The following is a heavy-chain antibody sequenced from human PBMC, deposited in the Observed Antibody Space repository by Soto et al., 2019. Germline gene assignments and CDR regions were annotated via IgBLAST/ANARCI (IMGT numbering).Heavy chain of an antibody. Sequence: QLMSLTCTVSGGSIRSLGYYWSRIRQHPGKGLEWIGYIYYSGSTYYNPSLKSRVTISVDTSKNQFSLKLSSVTAADTAVYYCASSRPPYYYDSSGYYYNYWGQGTLVTVSS. V-gene: IGHV4-31*03. CDR3: ASSRPPYYYDSSGYYYNY. D-gene: IGHD3-22*01. CDR1: GGSIRSLGYY. CDR2: IYYSGST. J-gene: IGHJ4*02.